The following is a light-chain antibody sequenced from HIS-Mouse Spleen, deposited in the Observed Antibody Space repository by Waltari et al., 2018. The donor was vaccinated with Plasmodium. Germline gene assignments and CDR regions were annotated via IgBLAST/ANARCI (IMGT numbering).Light chain of an antibody. CDR2: DAS. J-gene: IGKJ5*01. V-gene: IGKV3-11*01. CDR3: QQRSNWPPT. Sequence: VLTQSPATLSLSPGERATLSCRASQSVSSYLAWYQQKPGQAPRLLIYDASNRATGVPARFSGSGSGTDFTLTISSLEPEDFALYYCQQRSNWPPTFGQGTR. CDR1: QSVSSY.